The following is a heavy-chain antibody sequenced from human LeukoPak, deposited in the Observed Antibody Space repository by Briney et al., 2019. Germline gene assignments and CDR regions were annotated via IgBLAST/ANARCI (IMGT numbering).Heavy chain of an antibody. J-gene: IGHJ5*02. CDR3: AKKTARFWSGYYRDP. CDR1: GFTFSSYA. V-gene: IGHV3-23*01. D-gene: IGHD3-3*01. CDR2: ISGSGGST. Sequence: GGSLRLSCAASGFTFSSYAMSWVRQAPGKGLEWVSAISGSGGSTYYADSVKGRFTISRDNSKNTLYLQMNSLRAEDTAVYYCAKKTARFWSGYYRDPWGQGTLVTVSS.